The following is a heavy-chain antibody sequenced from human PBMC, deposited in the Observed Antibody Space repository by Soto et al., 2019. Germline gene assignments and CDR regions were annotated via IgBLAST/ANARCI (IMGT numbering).Heavy chain of an antibody. CDR2: IYNSGIT. D-gene: IGHD3-3*01. Sequence: SETLSLTCTVSGGSISSGDYSWSWVRQSPGKGLEWIGHIYNSGITYYNHSLKSRVVISIDTSRNQFSLRLNSLTAADRTVYFCARGVTVFGLVSRFWFDPWGQGTVVTVSS. V-gene: IGHV4-30-4*01. CDR1: GGSISSGDYS. J-gene: IGHJ5*02. CDR3: ARGVTVFGLVSRFWFDP.